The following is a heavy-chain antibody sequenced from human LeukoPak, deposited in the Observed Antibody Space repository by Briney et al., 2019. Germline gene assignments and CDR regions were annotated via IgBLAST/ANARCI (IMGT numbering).Heavy chain of an antibody. CDR2: IRYDGGNK. V-gene: IGHV3-30*02. Sequence: GGSLRLSCAASGFTFSNYGMQWVRQAPGKGLEWVAFIRYDGGNKYYADSVKGRFTISRDNSKNTLYLQMNSLRTEDTALYYCAKEIGHGSGSYLDYWGQGTLVTVSS. D-gene: IGHD3-10*01. J-gene: IGHJ4*02. CDR3: AKEIGHGSGSYLDY. CDR1: GFTFSNYG.